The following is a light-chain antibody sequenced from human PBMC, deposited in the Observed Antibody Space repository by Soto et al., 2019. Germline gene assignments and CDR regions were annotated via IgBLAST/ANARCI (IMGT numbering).Light chain of an antibody. V-gene: IGKV4-1*01. CDR1: QSVLYSSNNKNY. J-gene: IGKJ3*01. CDR3: QQYYSTPPVA. CDR2: WAS. Sequence: DIVMTQSPDSLAVSLGERATINCKSSQSVLYSSNNKNYLAWYQQKPGQPPKLLIYWASTRESGVPDRFSGSGSGTDFTLTTSSLQAEDVAVYYCQQYYSTPPVAFGPGTKVDIK.